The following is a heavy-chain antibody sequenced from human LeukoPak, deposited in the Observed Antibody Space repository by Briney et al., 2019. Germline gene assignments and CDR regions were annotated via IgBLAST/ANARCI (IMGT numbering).Heavy chain of an antibody. Sequence: GGSLRLSCAASGFTFSSYWMHWVRQAPGKGLEWVSYISSSGATIYYADSVKGRFTISRDNAKNSLYLQMNSLRAEDTAVYYCARVTRERKWFGELIQYYYYYMDVWGKGTTVTISS. D-gene: IGHD3-10*01. J-gene: IGHJ6*03. V-gene: IGHV3-48*04. CDR2: ISSSGATI. CDR3: ARVTRERKWFGELIQYYYYYMDV. CDR1: GFTFSSYW.